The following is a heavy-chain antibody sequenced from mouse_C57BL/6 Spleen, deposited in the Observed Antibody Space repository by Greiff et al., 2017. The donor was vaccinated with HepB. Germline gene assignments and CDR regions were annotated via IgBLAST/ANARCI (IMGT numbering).Heavy chain of an antibody. V-gene: IGHV6-6*01. CDR2: IRNKANNHAT. J-gene: IGHJ1*03. Sequence: EVKLVESGGGLVQPGGSKKLSCAASGFTFSDAWMDWVRQSPEKGLEWVAEIRNKANNHATYYAESVKGRFTISRDDSKSSVYLQMNSLRAEDTGIYYCTRPGGYWYFDVWGTGTTVTVSS. CDR1: GFTFSDAW. CDR3: TRPGGYWYFDV.